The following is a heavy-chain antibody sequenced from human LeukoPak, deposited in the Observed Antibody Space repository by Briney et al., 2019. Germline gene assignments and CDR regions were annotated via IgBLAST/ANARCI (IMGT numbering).Heavy chain of an antibody. Sequence: GGSLRLSCEASGFTFSSYSMNWVRQALGKGLEWVSYIGGSSRPVDYADSVKGRFTMSRDNTKNSLYLQMNSLRAEDTAVYYCARDHDWAFDSWGQGILVTVSS. D-gene: IGHD3-9*01. CDR3: ARDHDWAFDS. CDR2: IGGSSRPV. CDR1: GFTFSSYS. V-gene: IGHV3-48*04. J-gene: IGHJ4*02.